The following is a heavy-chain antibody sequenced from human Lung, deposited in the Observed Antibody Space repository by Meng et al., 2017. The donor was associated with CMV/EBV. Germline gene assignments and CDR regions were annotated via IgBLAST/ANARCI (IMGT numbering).Heavy chain of an antibody. Sequence: ASVKVSCKASGYTFTSYYMHWVQQAPGQGLEWMGIINPSGGSTSYAQKFQGRVTMTRDTSTSTVYMELSSLRSEDTAVYYCARFVGSSSNRDFFYYYGMDVWGQGTTVTVSS. J-gene: IGHJ6*02. CDR2: INPSGGST. CDR1: GYTFTSYY. V-gene: IGHV1-46*01. CDR3: ARFVGSSSNRDFFYYYGMDV. D-gene: IGHD6-6*01.